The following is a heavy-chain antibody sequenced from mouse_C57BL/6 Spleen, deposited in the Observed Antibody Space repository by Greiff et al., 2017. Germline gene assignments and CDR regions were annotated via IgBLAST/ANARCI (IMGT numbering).Heavy chain of an antibody. V-gene: IGHV3-6*01. CDR2: ISYDGSN. CDR3: ARELRGAMDY. Sequence: EVQVVESGPGLVKPSQSLSLTCSVTGYSITSGYYWNWIRQFPGNKLEWMGYISYDGSNNYNPSLKNRISITRDTSKNQFFLKLNSVTTEDTATYYCARELRGAMDYWGQGTSVTVSS. J-gene: IGHJ4*01. D-gene: IGHD1-1*01. CDR1: GYSITSGYY.